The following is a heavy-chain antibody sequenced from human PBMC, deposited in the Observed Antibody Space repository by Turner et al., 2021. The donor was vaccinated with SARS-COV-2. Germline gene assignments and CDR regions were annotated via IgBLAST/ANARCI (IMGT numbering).Heavy chain of an antibody. CDR2: VTDNSGDT. Sequence: QVQLVQSGAEVKKPGASVTVSCKASGYTFTAYNIHCLRQAPGQGVEWMEWVTDNSGDTNYAQKFQGRFTMTRYTSISTAYMELSCLRSDNTAVYYCARVCNGNVCKNFDYWGHGTLVTVSS. CDR1: GYTFTAYN. J-gene: IGHJ4*01. CDR3: ARVCNGNVCKNFDY. D-gene: IGHD2-15*01. V-gene: IGHV1-2*02.